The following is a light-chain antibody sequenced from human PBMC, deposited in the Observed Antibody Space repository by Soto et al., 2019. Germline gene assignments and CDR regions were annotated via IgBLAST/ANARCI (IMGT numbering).Light chain of an antibody. CDR3: HQYNNWPPWT. J-gene: IGKJ1*01. V-gene: IGKV3-15*01. Sequence: IVMTPSPAPLAVSPGGTATPPCRASQSLGDNLAWYQQKPGQAPRLLIFRASSRAKGVPARFSASGSGTEFTLTISGLQSEDFTVYYCHQYNNWPPWTFGPGTKVDIK. CDR1: QSLGDN. CDR2: RAS.